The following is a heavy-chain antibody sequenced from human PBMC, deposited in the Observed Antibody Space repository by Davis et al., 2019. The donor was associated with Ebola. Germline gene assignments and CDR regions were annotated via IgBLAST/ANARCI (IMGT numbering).Heavy chain of an antibody. J-gene: IGHJ4*02. D-gene: IGHD1-1*01. V-gene: IGHV3-23*01. CDR2: ITASGGHT. CDR1: GETFRGYY. Sequence: ETLSLTCAVYGETFRGYYWSWVRQPPGQGLQWVSSITASGGHTFYADSVKGRFTISRDSSRNTLYLQMNGLRAEDTGVYYCAKPVMTALTTGDYCGQGTLVVVSS. CDR3: AKPVMTALTTGDY.